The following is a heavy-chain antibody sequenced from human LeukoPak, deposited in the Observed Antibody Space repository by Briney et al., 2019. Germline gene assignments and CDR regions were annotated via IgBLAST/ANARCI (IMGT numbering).Heavy chain of an antibody. J-gene: IGHJ4*02. D-gene: IGHD3-16*01. CDR1: GFTFSSYW. Sequence: PGGSLRLSCAASGFTFSSYWMSWGRQAPGKGLEWVANIKQDGSEKYYVDSVKGRFTISRDNAKNSLYLQMNSLRAEDTAVYYCARDTIMITFGGDPDYWGQGTLVTVSS. CDR2: IKQDGSEK. V-gene: IGHV3-7*01. CDR3: ARDTIMITFGGDPDY.